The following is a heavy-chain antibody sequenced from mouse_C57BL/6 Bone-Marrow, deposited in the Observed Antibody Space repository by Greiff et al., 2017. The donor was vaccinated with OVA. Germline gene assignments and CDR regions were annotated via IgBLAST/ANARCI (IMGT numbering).Heavy chain of an antibody. CDR2: INPSSGYT. CDR1: GYTFTSYW. Sequence: VQLEQSGAELAKPGASVKLSCKASGYTFTSYWMHCVKPRPGQGLEWIGYINPSSGYTKFNQKFKDKATLTADKSSSTASMQLSSLTSEDSAVSYCAIAAYYDYGGGYYFD. V-gene: IGHV1-7*01. D-gene: IGHD2-4*01. J-gene: IGHJ2*01. CDR3: AIAAYYDYGGGYYFD.